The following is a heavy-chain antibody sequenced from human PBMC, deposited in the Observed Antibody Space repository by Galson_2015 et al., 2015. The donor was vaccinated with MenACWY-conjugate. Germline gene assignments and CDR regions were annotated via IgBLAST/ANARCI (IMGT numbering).Heavy chain of an antibody. CDR3: ARGMTHYYDSSGYYFDY. V-gene: IGHV3-11*06. Sequence: SLRLSCAASGFTFSDYYMSWLRQAPGKGLEWVSYISSSSSYTNYADSVKGRFTISRDNAKNSLYLQMNSLRAEDTAVYYCARGMTHYYDSSGYYFDYWGQGTLVTVSS. CDR1: GFTFSDYY. J-gene: IGHJ4*02. CDR2: ISSSSSYT. D-gene: IGHD3-22*01.